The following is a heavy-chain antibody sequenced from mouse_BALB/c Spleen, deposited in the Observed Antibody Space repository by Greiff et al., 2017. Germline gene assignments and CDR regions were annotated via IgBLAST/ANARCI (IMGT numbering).Heavy chain of an antibody. CDR2: ISSGGSYI. D-gene: IGHD4-1*01. Sequence: EVQGVESGGGLVKPGGSLKLSCAASGFTFSSYTMSWVRQTPEKRLEWVATISSGGSYIYYPDSVKGRFTISRDNAKNTLYLQMSSLKSEDTAMFYCKREGGKKLANWDFYNTMDYGGQGTSVTVSS. CDR3: KREGGKKLANWDFYNTMDY. CDR1: GFTFSSYT. V-gene: IGHV5-6-4*01. J-gene: IGHJ4*01.